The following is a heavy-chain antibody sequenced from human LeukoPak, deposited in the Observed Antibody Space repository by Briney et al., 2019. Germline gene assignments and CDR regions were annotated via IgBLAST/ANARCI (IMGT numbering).Heavy chain of an antibody. V-gene: IGHV3-23*01. CDR1: GFHFSSYA. Sequence: GGSLTLLCAASGFHFSSYAMRWVRQAPGKGLEWVSAIRGCGGSTYYADSVKGRFTISRDNSENPVYLQMNSLSAEDKAGYYCAKVFGYYSPLDYWGQGTLVTVSS. J-gene: IGHJ4*02. CDR2: IRGCGGST. D-gene: IGHD3-3*01. CDR3: AKVFGYYSPLDY.